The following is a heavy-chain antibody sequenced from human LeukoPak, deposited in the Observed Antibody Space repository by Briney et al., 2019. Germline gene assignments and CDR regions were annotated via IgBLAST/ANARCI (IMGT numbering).Heavy chain of an antibody. V-gene: IGHV3-7*01. CDR3: ARDPGGYSNYGGYYYYYGMDV. J-gene: IGHJ6*02. CDR2: IKQDGSEK. D-gene: IGHD4-11*01. Sequence: GGSLRLSCAASGFTFSSYWMSWARQAPGKGLEWVANIKQDGSEKYYVDSVKGRFTISRDNAKNSLYLQMNSLRAEDTAVYYCARDPGGYSNYGGYYYYYGMDVWGQGTTVTVSS. CDR1: GFTFSSYW.